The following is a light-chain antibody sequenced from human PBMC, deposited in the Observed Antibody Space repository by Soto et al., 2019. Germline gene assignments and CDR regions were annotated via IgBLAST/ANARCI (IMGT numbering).Light chain of an antibody. CDR2: AAS. CDR3: QQSYSTSTT. J-gene: IGKJ4*01. Sequence: DIQMTQSPSYLFASGGDRVTITYRASQSISSYLNWYQQKPGKAPKLLIYAASSLQSGVPSRFSGSGSGTDFTLTISSLQPEDFTTYYRQQSYSTSTTFGGGTKVEIK. V-gene: IGKV1-39*01. CDR1: QSISSY.